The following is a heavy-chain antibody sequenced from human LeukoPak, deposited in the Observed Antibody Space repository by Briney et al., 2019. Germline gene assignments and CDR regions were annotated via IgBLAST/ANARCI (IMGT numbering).Heavy chain of an antibody. D-gene: IGHD3-22*01. V-gene: IGHV3-23*01. J-gene: IGHJ4*02. CDR2: ISGSGGST. Sequence: GGSLRLSCAASGFTFSSYAMSWVRQAPGKGLEWVSAISGSGGSTYYADSVKGRFTISRDNSKNTLYLQMNSLRAEDTAVYYCVKLLYDSSGYYQRYFDPWGQGTLVTVSS. CDR1: GFTFSSYA. CDR3: VKLLYDSSGYYQRYFDP.